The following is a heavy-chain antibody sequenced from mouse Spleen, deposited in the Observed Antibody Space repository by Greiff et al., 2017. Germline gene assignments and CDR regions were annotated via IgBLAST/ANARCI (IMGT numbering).Heavy chain of an antibody. V-gene: IGHV1-53*01. CDR3: TRWGPYFDY. Sequence: QVQLQQSGAELVKPGASVKLSCKASGYTFTNYYMYWVKQSPGHGLEWIGEIIPSNGVTNFNEKFKTKATLTVDKPSSTAYMQLSSLTSEDSAVYYCTRWGPYFDYWGQGTTLTVSS. CDR2: IIPSNGVT. J-gene: IGHJ2*01. CDR1: GYTFTNYY.